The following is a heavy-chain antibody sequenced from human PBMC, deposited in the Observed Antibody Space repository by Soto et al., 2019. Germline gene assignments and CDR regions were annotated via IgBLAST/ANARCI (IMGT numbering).Heavy chain of an antibody. CDR2: IYSGGST. J-gene: IGHJ6*02. V-gene: IGHV3-53*01. CDR1: GFTVSSNY. D-gene: IGHD3-10*01. Sequence: GGSLRLSCAASGFTVSSNYMSWVRQAPGKGLEWVSVIYSGGSTYYADPVKGRFTISRDNAKNSLYLQMNSLRAEDTAVYCCAREMVRGVKYYYYYGMDVWGQGTTVTVSS. CDR3: AREMVRGVKYYYYYGMDV.